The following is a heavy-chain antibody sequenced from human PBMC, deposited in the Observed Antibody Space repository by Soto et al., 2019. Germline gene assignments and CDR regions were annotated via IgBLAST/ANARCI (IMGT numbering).Heavy chain of an antibody. CDR2: ISAYNGNT. CDR1: GYTFTSYG. J-gene: IGHJ4*02. CDR3: ARGTRYADYSPHSTLKY. V-gene: IGHV1-18*01. Sequence: GASVKVSCKASGYTFTSYGISWVRQAPGQGLEWMGWISAYNGNTNYAQKLQGRVTMTTDTSTSTAYMELRSLRSDDTAVYYCARGTRYADYSPHSTLKYWGQGTLVTVSS. D-gene: IGHD4-17*01.